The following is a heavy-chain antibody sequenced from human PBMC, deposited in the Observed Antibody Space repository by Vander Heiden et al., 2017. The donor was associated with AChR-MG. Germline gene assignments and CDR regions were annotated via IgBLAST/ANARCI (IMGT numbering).Heavy chain of an antibody. CDR1: GFIVSSNY. D-gene: IGHD6-19*01. CDR2: IYNDGTT. V-gene: IGHV3-53*01. J-gene: IGHJ3*02. Sequence: VQLVEPGGGLIQPGGSLRLSCAASGFIVSSNYMSWVRQAPGKGLEWVSIIYNDGTTYYADSVKGRFTISRDNSKNTLFLQMNTLRPEDSALYYCARALSGRANALIWGQGTMITVSS. CDR3: ARALSGRANALI.